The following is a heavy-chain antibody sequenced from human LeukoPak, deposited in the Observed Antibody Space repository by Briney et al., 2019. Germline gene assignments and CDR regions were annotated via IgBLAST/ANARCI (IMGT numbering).Heavy chain of an antibody. D-gene: IGHD2-8*01. CDR3: ARSAGHCNNGACFTEYYMDV. CDR1: GYTFSGSY. J-gene: IGHJ6*03. CDR2: INPNSGDT. V-gene: IGHV1-2*06. Sequence: GASVKVSCKASGYTFSGSYIHWVRQAPGQGLEWMGRINPNSGDTNSPQKFQGRVTMTRDTSITTAYMELSSLTSDDTAVYFCARSAGHCNNGACFTEYYMDVWGKGTTVTVSS.